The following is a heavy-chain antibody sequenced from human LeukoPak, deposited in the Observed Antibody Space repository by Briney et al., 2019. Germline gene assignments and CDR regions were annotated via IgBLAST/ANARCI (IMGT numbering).Heavy chain of an antibody. CDR3: ARSRGYFDY. CDR2: IYYSGST. D-gene: IGHD6-13*01. V-gene: IGHV4-59*01. CDR1: GGSIGSYY. Sequence: SETLSLTCTVSGGSIGSYYWSWIRQPPGKGLERIGYIYYSGSTNYNPSLKSRVTISVDTSKNQFSLKLSSVTAADTALYYCARSRGYFDYWGQGTLVTVSS. J-gene: IGHJ4*02.